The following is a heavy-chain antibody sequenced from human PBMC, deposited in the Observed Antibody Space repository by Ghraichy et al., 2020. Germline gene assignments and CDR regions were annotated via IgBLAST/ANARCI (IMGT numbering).Heavy chain of an antibody. D-gene: IGHD6-6*01. Sequence: GGSLRLSCAASGFTVSTSFMTWVRQAPGKGLEWVSTISGGVDTTNYADSVRGRFTISRETSKNMLFLQMNNLRVDDTAVYYCAPQFSRSSHSWGQGVRVTDSS. CDR1: GFTVSTSF. CDR3: APQFSRSSHS. J-gene: IGHJ4*02. V-gene: IGHV3-23*01. CDR2: ISGGVDTT.